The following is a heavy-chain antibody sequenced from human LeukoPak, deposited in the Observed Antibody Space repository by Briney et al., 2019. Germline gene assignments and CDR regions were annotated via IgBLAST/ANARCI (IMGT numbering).Heavy chain of an antibody. CDR1: GFTFSAYW. Sequence: GGSLRLSCTASGFTFSAYWMSWVRQAPGKGLEWVANIKQDGSEKYYVDSVKGRFTVSKDNARNSLFLQMNSLRTEDTAVYYCVRGRISMVRGLIRVTHFDSWGQGTLATVSS. V-gene: IGHV3-7*01. CDR3: VRGRISMVRGLIRVTHFDS. J-gene: IGHJ4*02. D-gene: IGHD3-10*01. CDR2: IKQDGSEK.